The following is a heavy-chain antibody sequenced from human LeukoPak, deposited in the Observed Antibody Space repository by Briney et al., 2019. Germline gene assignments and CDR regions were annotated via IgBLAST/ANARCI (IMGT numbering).Heavy chain of an antibody. D-gene: IGHD6-13*01. Sequence: GESLKISCKGSGYSFTSYWIGWVRQMPGKGLEWMGIIYPGDSDNRYRPSFQGQVTISADKSISTAYLQWSSLKASDTAMYYCARSIGSSWTYNWFDPWGQGTLVTVSS. J-gene: IGHJ5*02. CDR3: ARSIGSSWTYNWFDP. CDR2: IYPGDSDN. CDR1: GYSFTSYW. V-gene: IGHV5-51*01.